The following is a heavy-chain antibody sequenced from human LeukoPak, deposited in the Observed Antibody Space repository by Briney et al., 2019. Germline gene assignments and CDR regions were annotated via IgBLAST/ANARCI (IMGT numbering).Heavy chain of an antibody. Sequence: ASVKVFCKASGYTFTSYGISWVRQAPGQGLEWMGWISAYNGNTNYAQKLQGRVTTTTDTSTSTAYMELRSLRSDDTAVYYCARDGLRYCSSTSCYTGYYYYGMDVWGQGTTVTVSS. D-gene: IGHD2-2*02. V-gene: IGHV1-18*01. CDR3: ARDGLRYCSSTSCYTGYYYYGMDV. CDR1: GYTFTSYG. J-gene: IGHJ6*02. CDR2: ISAYNGNT.